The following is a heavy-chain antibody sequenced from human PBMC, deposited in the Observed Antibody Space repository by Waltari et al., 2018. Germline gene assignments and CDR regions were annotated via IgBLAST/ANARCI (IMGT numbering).Heavy chain of an antibody. V-gene: IGHV1-58*01. CDR2: IVVGSGKT. CDR3: AAAPFYYHDSSGQSLDY. J-gene: IGHJ4*02. Sequence: RLEWIGWIVVGSGKTNYAQKFQERVTITRDMSTSTAYMELSSLRSEDTAVYYCAAAPFYYHDSSGQSLDYWGQGTLVTVSS. D-gene: IGHD3-22*01.